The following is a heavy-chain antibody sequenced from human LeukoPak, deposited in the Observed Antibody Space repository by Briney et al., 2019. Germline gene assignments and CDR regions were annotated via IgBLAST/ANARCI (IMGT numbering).Heavy chain of an antibody. J-gene: IGHJ4*02. V-gene: IGHV4-39*01. Sequence: SETLSLTCTVSGGSISSSSYYWGWIRQPPGKGLEWIGSIYYSGSTYYNPSLKSRVTISVDTSKNQFSLKLSSVTAADTAVYYCASVPRDGNNHDYWGQGTLVTVSS. CDR3: ASVPRDGNNHDY. D-gene: IGHD5-24*01. CDR1: GGSISSSSYY. CDR2: IYYSGST.